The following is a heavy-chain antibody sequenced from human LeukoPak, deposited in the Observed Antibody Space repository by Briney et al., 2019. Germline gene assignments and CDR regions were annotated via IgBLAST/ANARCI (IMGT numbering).Heavy chain of an antibody. CDR1: GGSISSYY. CDR3: ARDVNYAY. Sequence: SETLSLTCTVSGGSISSYYWSYIRQPPGKGLEWIGYIYFSGSTNYNPSLKSRVTISVDTSKNQFSLKLTSVTAADTAVYYCARDVNYAYWGQGTLVTVSS. J-gene: IGHJ4*02. D-gene: IGHD4-11*01. V-gene: IGHV4-59*01. CDR2: IYFSGST.